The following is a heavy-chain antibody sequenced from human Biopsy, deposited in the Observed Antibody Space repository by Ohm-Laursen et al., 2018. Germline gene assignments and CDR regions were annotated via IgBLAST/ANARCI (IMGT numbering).Heavy chain of an antibody. V-gene: IGHV1-46*01. Sequence: ASVKVSCKVSGYTFTTYYIRWVRQAPGQGLEWMGIINPGGNSTAYTQNFQGRVTMAWDTSTTTVYMELSSLRSEDTAVYYCVLASFDYWGQGTLVTVPS. J-gene: IGHJ4*02. CDR2: INPGGNST. CDR1: GYTFTTYY. CDR3: VLASFDY.